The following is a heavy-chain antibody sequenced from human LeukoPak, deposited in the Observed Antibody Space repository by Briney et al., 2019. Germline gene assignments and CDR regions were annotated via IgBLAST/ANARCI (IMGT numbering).Heavy chain of an antibody. CDR3: ASVEATTGFDY. CDR1: GGSISGSSYY. CDR2: IYYSGST. J-gene: IGHJ4*02. Sequence: SETLSLTCTVSGGSISGSSYYWGWIRQPPGKGLEWIGSIYYSGSTYYNPSLKSRVTISVDTSKNQFSLKQSSVTAADTAVYYCASVEATTGFDYWGQGTLVTVSS. D-gene: IGHD5-12*01. V-gene: IGHV4-39*07.